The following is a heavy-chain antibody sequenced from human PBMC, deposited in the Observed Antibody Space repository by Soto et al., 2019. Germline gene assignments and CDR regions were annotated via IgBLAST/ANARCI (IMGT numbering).Heavy chain of an antibody. Sequence: GGSLRLSCAASGFTFSNYGMHWVRQAPGEGLEWVSGIGAASDTYYPVSVQGRFTVSRDNAKKSLYLQMNSLRAGDTAVYYCARGVLGPGDYYYGMDVWGQGTTVTVPS. CDR1: GFTFSNYG. V-gene: IGHV3-13*01. D-gene: IGHD7-27*01. J-gene: IGHJ6*02. CDR3: ARGVLGPGDYYYGMDV. CDR2: IGAASDT.